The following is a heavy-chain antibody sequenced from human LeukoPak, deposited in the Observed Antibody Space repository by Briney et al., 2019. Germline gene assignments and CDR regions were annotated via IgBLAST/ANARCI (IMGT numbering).Heavy chain of an antibody. J-gene: IGHJ6*03. D-gene: IGHD2-2*01. Sequence: ASVKVSCKASGYTFTSYNINWVRQAPGQGLEWMAWMHPNNGDTGYAQKFQDRVTVTSNTSISTAYMDLRGLTSEDTAVYYCARELIVLEPAARRYNYYMDVWGIGTTVSVSS. CDR1: GYTFTSYN. V-gene: IGHV1-8*03. CDR2: MHPNNGDT. CDR3: ARELIVLEPAARRYNYYMDV.